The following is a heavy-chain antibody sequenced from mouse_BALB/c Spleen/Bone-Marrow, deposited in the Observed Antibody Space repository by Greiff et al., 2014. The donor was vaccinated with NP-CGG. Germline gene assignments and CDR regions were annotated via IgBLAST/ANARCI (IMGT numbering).Heavy chain of an antibody. V-gene: IGHV14-3*02. CDR2: IDPANGNT. Sequence: VQLQQSGAELVKPGASVKLSCTASGFNIKDTDMHWVKQRPEQDLEWIGRIDPANGNTKYDPKFQGKATITADTSSNTAYLQLSSLTSEDTAVYYCARYYYGSSYFDYWGQGTTLTVSS. CDR1: GFNIKDTD. D-gene: IGHD1-1*01. CDR3: ARYYYGSSYFDY. J-gene: IGHJ2*01.